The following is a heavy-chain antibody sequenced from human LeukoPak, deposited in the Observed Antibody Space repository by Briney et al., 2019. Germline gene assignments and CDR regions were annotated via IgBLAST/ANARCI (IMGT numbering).Heavy chain of an antibody. V-gene: IGHV3-21*01. J-gene: IGHJ4*02. Sequence: GGSLRLSCAASGFTFSSYSMNWVRQAPGKGLEWVSSISSSSSYIYYADSVKGRFTISRDNAKNSLYLQMNSLRAEDTAVYYCASAAGTGAFDYWGQGTLVTVSS. D-gene: IGHD6-13*01. CDR1: GFTFSSYS. CDR2: ISSSSSYI. CDR3: ASAAGTGAFDY.